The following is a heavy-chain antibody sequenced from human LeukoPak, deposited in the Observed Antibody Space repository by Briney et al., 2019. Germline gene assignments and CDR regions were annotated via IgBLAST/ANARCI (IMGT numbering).Heavy chain of an antibody. D-gene: IGHD3-10*01. J-gene: IGHJ5*02. Sequence: SETLSLTCAVYGGSFSGYYWSWIRQPPGKGLEWIGEINHSGSTNYNPSLKSRVTISVDTSKNQFSLKLSSVTAADTAVYYCARDPQFGEFDQWGQGTLVTVSS. CDR2: INHSGST. CDR1: GGSFSGYY. V-gene: IGHV4-34*01. CDR3: ARDPQFGEFDQ.